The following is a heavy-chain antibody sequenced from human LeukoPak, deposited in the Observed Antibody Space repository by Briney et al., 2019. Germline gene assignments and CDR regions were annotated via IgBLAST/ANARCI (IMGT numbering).Heavy chain of an antibody. Sequence: PGGSLRLSCAASGFTFSSYSMNWVRQAPGKGLEWVSSISSSSSYIYYADSVKGRFTISRDNSKNTLYLQMNSLRAEDTALYYCAKGPVTGYSTSFLDQWGQGTLVTVSS. D-gene: IGHD3-3*02. CDR3: AKGPVTGYSTSFLDQ. CDR1: GFTFSSYS. V-gene: IGHV3-21*04. J-gene: IGHJ4*02. CDR2: ISSSSSYI.